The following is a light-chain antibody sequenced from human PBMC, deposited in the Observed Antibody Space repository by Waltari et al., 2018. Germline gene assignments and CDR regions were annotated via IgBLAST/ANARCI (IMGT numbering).Light chain of an antibody. J-gene: IGLJ3*02. CDR1: SSNLGNND. Sequence: QSVLTQPPSASGTPGQRVTFSCSGSSSNLGNNDVHWYQQLPGTAPKLLIYRSLPRTSGVPGRFSGSKSGTSASLAISGLRSEDEADYYCAAWDDSLTALMFGGGTKVTVL. CDR3: AAWDDSLTALM. CDR2: RSL. V-gene: IGLV1-47*01.